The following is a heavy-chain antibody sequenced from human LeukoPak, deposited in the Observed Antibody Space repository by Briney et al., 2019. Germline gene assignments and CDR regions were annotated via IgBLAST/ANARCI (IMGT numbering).Heavy chain of an antibody. D-gene: IGHD2-2*02. Sequence: GGSLRLSCAASGFTFSSYSMNWVRRAPGKGLEWVSSISSSSSYIYYADSVKGRFTISRDNAKNSLYLQMNSLRAEDTAVYYCARDPGICSSTSCYTDWYFDLWGRGTLVTVSS. J-gene: IGHJ2*01. CDR3: ARDPGICSSTSCYTDWYFDL. CDR2: ISSSSSYI. V-gene: IGHV3-21*01. CDR1: GFTFSSYS.